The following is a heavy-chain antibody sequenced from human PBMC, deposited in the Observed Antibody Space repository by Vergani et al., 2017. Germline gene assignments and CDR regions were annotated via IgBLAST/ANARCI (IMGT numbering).Heavy chain of an antibody. D-gene: IGHD4-17*01. CDR1: GDSLSSGNN. Sequence: QVNLQESGPGLVKPSETLSLTCAVSGDSLSSGNNWGWIRQPPGKGLEWIGYIYYSGSTNYNPTLKSRVTISVDTSKNQFSLKLSSVTAADTAVYYCARVGLHDYGDYGNWFDPWGQGTLVTVSS. CDR2: IYYSGST. CDR3: ARVGLHDYGDYGNWFDP. V-gene: IGHV4-61*01. J-gene: IGHJ5*02.